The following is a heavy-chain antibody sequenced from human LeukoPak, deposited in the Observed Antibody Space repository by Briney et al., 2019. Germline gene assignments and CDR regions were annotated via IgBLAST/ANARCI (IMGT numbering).Heavy chain of an antibody. CDR2: IHYSGST. CDR3: ARVGITMVRGLDY. Sequence: SETLSLTCTVSGGSINSYYWSWIRQPPGRGLEWIGSIHYSGSTSYNPSLRSRVTISVDTSKNQFSLKLSSVTAADTAVYYCARVGITMVRGLDYWGQGTLVTVSS. V-gene: IGHV4-59*12. CDR1: GGSINSYY. J-gene: IGHJ4*02. D-gene: IGHD3-10*01.